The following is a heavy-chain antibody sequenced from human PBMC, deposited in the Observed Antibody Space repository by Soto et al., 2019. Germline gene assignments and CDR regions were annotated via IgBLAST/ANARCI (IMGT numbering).Heavy chain of an antibody. CDR1: GGSFSGYY. CDR3: ARRGILSSSWYAPPGWVRGFYYFGY. Sequence: SETLSLTCAVYGGSFSGYYWSWIRQPPGKGLEWIGEINHSGSTNYNPSLKSRVTISVDTSKNQFSLKLSSVTAADTAVYYCARRGILSSSWYAPPGWVRGFYYFGYWGQGTLGTVSS. V-gene: IGHV4-34*01. CDR2: INHSGST. J-gene: IGHJ4*02. D-gene: IGHD6-13*01.